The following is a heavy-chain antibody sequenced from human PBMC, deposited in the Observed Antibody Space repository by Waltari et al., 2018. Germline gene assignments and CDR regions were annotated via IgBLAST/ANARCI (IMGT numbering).Heavy chain of an antibody. Sequence: QVQLVQSGAEVKKPGSSVKVSCKASGGTFSRYTISWVRQAPGQGLEWMGRIIPILGIANYAQKFQGRVTITADKSTSTAYMELSSLRSEDTAVYYCARDQGYYYDSSGEYFDLWGRGTLVTVSS. CDR2: IIPILGIA. J-gene: IGHJ2*01. D-gene: IGHD3-22*01. V-gene: IGHV1-69*08. CDR3: ARDQGYYYDSSGEYFDL. CDR1: GGTFSRYT.